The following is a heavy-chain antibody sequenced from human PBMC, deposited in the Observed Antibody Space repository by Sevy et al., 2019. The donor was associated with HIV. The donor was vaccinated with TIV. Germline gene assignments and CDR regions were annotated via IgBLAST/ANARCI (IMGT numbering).Heavy chain of an antibody. J-gene: IGHJ4*02. CDR1: GFTFGDYA. V-gene: IGHV3-49*03. Sequence: GGSLKLSCTSSGFTFGDYAMSWFRQAPGKGLEWVAFIRRNSHEPYGGTTEYDASVKGRFTISRDDPKSIAYLQMNSLKTEATSVSYCTSPLATADTPEYFFDYWGQGILVTVSS. D-gene: IGHD5-12*01. CDR2: IRRNSHEPYGGTT. CDR3: TSPLATADTPEYFFDY.